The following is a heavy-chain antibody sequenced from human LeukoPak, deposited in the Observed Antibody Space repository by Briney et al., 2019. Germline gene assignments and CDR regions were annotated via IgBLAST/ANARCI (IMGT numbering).Heavy chain of an antibody. J-gene: IGHJ4*02. D-gene: IGHD5-18*01. V-gene: IGHV1-2*02. CDR3: GRGGTAMATDYFDY. CDR2: INPNSGGT. Sequence: ASVKVSCKASGYTFTGYYMHWVRQAPGQGLEWMGWINPNSGGTNYAQKFQGRVTMTRDTSISTAYMELSRLRSDDTAVYYCGRGGTAMATDYFDYWGQGTLVTVSS. CDR1: GYTFTGYY.